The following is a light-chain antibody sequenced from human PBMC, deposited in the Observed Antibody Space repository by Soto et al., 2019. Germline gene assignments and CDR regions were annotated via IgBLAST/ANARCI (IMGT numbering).Light chain of an antibody. Sequence: EIVLNHSPATLSVSPCEGAALSCSASQSVSNYLAWYQQKPGQAPRLLIYGASTRATGIPARFSGGGSETDFTLTISSLQSEDFAVYYCQQYHNWPPLTFGGGTKVDIK. V-gene: IGKV3-15*01. CDR2: GAS. CDR3: QQYHNWPPLT. CDR1: QSVSNY. J-gene: IGKJ4*01.